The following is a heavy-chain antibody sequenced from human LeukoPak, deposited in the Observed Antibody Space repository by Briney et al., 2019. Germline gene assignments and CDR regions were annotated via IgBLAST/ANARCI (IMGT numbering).Heavy chain of an antibody. CDR1: GGSFSGYY. CDR2: INRSGST. V-gene: IGHV4-34*01. CDR3: ARGLPATTVTSTNYYGMDV. J-gene: IGHJ6*02. D-gene: IGHD4-17*01. Sequence: PSETLSLTCAVYGGSFSGYYWNWIRQTPGKGLEWIGEINRSGSTNCNPSLKSRVTILLDTSKNQFSLKVSSVTAADTAVYYCARGLPATTVTSTNYYGMDVWGQGTTVTVSS.